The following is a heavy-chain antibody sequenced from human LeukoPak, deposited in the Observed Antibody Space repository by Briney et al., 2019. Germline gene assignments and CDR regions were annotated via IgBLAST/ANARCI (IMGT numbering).Heavy chain of an antibody. J-gene: IGHJ4*02. CDR1: GFTFSSYA. V-gene: IGHV3-23*01. Sequence: PGGSLRLSCAASGFTFSSYAMSWVRQAPGKGLEWVSAISGSGGSTYYADSVKGRFTISRDNSKNTLYLQMNSLRAEDTAVYYCAKAIMARGVINYFDYWGQGTLVTVSS. CDR2: ISGSGGST. D-gene: IGHD3-10*01. CDR3: AKAIMARGVINYFDY.